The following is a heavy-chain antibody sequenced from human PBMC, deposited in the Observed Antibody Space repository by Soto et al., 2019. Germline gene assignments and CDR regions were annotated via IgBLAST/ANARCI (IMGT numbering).Heavy chain of an antibody. J-gene: IGHJ4*02. D-gene: IGHD2-2*01. CDR1: GGPFNTFG. CDR3: ARTRQRRPVFYVDY. V-gene: IGHV1-69*01. CDR2: IIPKYGTT. Sequence: QVQLMQSGAEVTKPGSSVKVSCKASGGPFNTFGISWVRQAPGQGLEWMGGIIPKYGTTNYARRFQGRVNITADESTTTAYLEFSSLRHDDTAISYCARTRQRRPVFYVDYWGQGTPISVTS.